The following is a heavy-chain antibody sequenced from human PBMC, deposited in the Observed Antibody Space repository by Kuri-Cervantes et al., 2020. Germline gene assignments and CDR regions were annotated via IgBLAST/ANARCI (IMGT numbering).Heavy chain of an antibody. CDR3: ARGLNIAAAANY. Sequence: SVKVSCKASGGTFSSYAISWVRQAPGQGLEWMGGIIPIFGTANYAQKFQGRVTMTRNTSISTAYMELSSLRSEDTAVYYCARGLNIAAAANYWGQGTLVTVSS. CDR1: GGTFSSYA. D-gene: IGHD6-13*01. V-gene: IGHV1-69*05. CDR2: IIPIFGTA. J-gene: IGHJ4*02.